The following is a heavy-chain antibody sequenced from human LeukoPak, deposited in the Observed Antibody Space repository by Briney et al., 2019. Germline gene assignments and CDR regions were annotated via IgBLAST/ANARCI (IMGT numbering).Heavy chain of an antibody. CDR2: IYYSGST. CDR3: ARHGTSWDEYFHH. D-gene: IGHD1-26*01. V-gene: IGHV4-39*01. J-gene: IGHJ1*01. Sequence: SETLSLTCAVSGGSINSDTSYWGWVRQPPEKGLEWIGSIYYSGSTYYNPSLQSRATISVDTSKNQFSLNLGSVTAADTAIYYCARHGTSWDEYFHHWGQGTLVTVSS. CDR1: GGSINSDTSY.